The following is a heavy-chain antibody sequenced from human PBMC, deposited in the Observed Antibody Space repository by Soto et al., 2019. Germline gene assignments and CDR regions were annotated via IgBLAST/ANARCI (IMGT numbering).Heavy chain of an antibody. D-gene: IGHD2-2*01. J-gene: IGHJ6*02. V-gene: IGHV5-51*01. CDR2: IYPGDSDT. Sequence: PGESLKISCKASGYTFTDYWIGWVRQLPGKGLEWMGIIYPGDSDTRYSPSFQGHVTITVDKSTSTAYLQWNTLKASDTAMYYCARHISSFRYYYYAMDVWGQGTTVTVSS. CDR1: GYTFTDYW. CDR3: ARHISSFRYYYYAMDV.